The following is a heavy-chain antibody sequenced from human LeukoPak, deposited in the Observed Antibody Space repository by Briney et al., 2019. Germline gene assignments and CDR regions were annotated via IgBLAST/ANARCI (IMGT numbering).Heavy chain of an antibody. D-gene: IGHD1-14*01. CDR1: LXSTTSNF. J-gene: IGHJ4*02. V-gene: IGHV4-4*02. CDR3: AREILGGFNPGAY. CDR2: IHRSGSP. Sequence: SETLSLTFTVSLXSTTSNFWSWVRQPPGKGLEWIGEIHRSGSPNYNPSLQSRVTISIDRSRNQIVLELSSVTAADTAVYYCAREILGGFNPGAYWGQGILVTVSS.